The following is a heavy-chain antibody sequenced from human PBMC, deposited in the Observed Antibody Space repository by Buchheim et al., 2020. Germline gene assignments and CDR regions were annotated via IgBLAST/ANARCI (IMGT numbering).Heavy chain of an antibody. Sequence: QVQLVESGGGLVKPGGSLRLSCAASGFTFSDYYMSWIRQAPGKGLEWVSYISSSGSTIYYADSVKGRFTISRDNAKNSLYLQMNSLRAEDTAVYYCASSPTSGYSGYDHPYYYGMDVWGQGTT. CDR1: GFTFSDYY. J-gene: IGHJ6*02. D-gene: IGHD5-12*01. V-gene: IGHV3-11*01. CDR3: ASSPTSGYSGYDHPYYYGMDV. CDR2: ISSSGSTI.